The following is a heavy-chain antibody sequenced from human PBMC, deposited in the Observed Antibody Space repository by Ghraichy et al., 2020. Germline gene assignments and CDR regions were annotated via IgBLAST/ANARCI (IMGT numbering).Heavy chain of an antibody. CDR2: ITSSSSTR. Sequence: GGSLRLSCVGSGFIFSSYSMNWVRQSPGKGLEWVSYITSSSSTRFYADSVKGRFTISRDNAQNSLYLQMNSLRDEDTAVYYCARGSTVVRFFYYDGMDVWGQGTTVTVS. V-gene: IGHV3-48*02. J-gene: IGHJ6*02. D-gene: IGHD4-23*01. CDR1: GFIFSSYS. CDR3: ARGSTVVRFFYYDGMDV.